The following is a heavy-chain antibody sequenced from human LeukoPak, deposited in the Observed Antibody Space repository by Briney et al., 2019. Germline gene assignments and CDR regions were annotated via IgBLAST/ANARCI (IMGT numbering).Heavy chain of an antibody. Sequence: RASVKVSCKASGGTFSSYAISWVRQAPGQGLEWMGGIIPIFGTANYAQKFQGRVTMTEGTSTDTAYMELSSLRSEDTAVYYCATDRYYYYGMDVWGQGTTVTVSS. V-gene: IGHV1-69*06. CDR2: IIPIFGTA. CDR3: ATDRYYYYGMDV. CDR1: GGTFSSYA. J-gene: IGHJ6*02.